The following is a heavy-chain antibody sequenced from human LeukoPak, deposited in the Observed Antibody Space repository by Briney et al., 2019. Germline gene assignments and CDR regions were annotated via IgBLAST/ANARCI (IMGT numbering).Heavy chain of an antibody. V-gene: IGHV3-30*03. CDR3: ARDRGISGSYPFDY. J-gene: IGHJ4*02. D-gene: IGHD1-26*01. CDR1: GFTFSSYA. CDR2: ISYDGSNK. Sequence: GGSLRLSCAASGFTFSSYAMSWVRQAPGKGLEWVAVISYDGSNKYYADSVKGRFTISRDNSKNTLYLQMNSLRAEDTAVYYCARDRGISGSYPFDYWGQGTLVTVSS.